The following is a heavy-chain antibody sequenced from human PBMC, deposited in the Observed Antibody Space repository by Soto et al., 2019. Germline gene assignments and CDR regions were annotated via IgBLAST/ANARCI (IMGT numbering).Heavy chain of an antibody. CDR2: IYHSGST. D-gene: IGHD2-15*01. J-gene: IGHJ5*02. V-gene: IGHV4-30-2*01. CDR3: ARATSCSGGSCYSGDWFDP. Sequence: QLQLQESGSGLVKPSQTLSLTCAVSGGSISSGGYSWSWIRQPPGKGLEWIGYIYHSGSTYYNPSLQSRVSVSVDRSKNQFSLKLSSVTAADTAVYYCARATSCSGGSCYSGDWFDPWGQGTLVTVSS. CDR1: GGSISSGGYS.